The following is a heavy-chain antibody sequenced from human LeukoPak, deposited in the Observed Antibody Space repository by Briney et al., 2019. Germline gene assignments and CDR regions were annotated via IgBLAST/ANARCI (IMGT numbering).Heavy chain of an antibody. CDR1: GFTFSSYG. D-gene: IGHD1-26*01. CDR2: IRYDGSNK. V-gene: IGHV3-30*02. J-gene: IGHJ4*02. CDR3: AKVGRVGATTPDY. Sequence: GGSLRLSCAASGFTFSSYGMHWVRQAPGKGLEWVAFIRYDGSNKYYADSVKGRFTISRDNSKNTLYLQMNSLRAEDTAVYYCAKVGRVGATTPDYWGQGTLVTVSS.